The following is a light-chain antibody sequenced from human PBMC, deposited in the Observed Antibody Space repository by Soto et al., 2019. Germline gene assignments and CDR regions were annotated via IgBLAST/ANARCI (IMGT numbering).Light chain of an antibody. CDR3: QKYNSAPWT. CDR2: AAS. V-gene: IGKV1-27*01. J-gene: IGKJ1*01. CDR1: QGIRNY. Sequence: DIQMTQSPSSLSASVGDRDTITCRASQGIRNYLAWYQQKPGKVPKLLIYAASTLQSGVPSRFSGSGSGTDFTLTISSLQAEDVATYYCQKYNSAPWTFGQGTKVEIK.